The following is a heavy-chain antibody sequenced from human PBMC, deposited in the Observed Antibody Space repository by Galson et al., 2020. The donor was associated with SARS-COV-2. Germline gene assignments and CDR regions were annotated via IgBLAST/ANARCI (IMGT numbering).Heavy chain of an antibody. CDR1: GDSISSGSFY. Sequence: SETLSLTCAVSGDSISSGSFYWSWIRQPAGKGLEWIGRIHTSGNSNYNPSLKSRVNISLDTSKNQLSLKLSSVTAADTAVYYCARGVVAGTGDWGQGTLVTVSS. J-gene: IGHJ4*02. D-gene: IGHD6-19*01. CDR2: IHTSGNS. V-gene: IGHV4-61*02. CDR3: ARGVVAGTGD.